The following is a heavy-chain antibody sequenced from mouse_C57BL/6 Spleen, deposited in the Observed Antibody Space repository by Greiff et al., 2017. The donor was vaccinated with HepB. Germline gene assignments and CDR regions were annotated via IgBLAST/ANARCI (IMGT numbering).Heavy chain of an antibody. Sequence: QVQLQQPGAELVKPGASVKLSCKASGYTFTSYWMHWVKQRPGQGLEWIGMIHPNSGSNNYNEKFKSKATLTVDKSSSTAYMQLSSLTSEDSAVYYCAGGYDGGFAYWGQGTLVTVSA. CDR3: AGGYDGGFAY. V-gene: IGHV1-64*01. CDR2: IHPNSGSN. CDR1: GYTFTSYW. J-gene: IGHJ3*01. D-gene: IGHD2-2*01.